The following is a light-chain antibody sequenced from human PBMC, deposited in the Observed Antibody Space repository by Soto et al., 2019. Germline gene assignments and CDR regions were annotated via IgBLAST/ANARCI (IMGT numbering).Light chain of an antibody. Sequence: EIVLTQSPATLSLSPGERATLSCRANQSVIRYLAWYQQKPGQAPRLLIYDASNRAAGIPARFSGSGSGTDFTLTISSLEPEDFAVYYCQQRSNWPLTFGGGTKVEIK. CDR1: QSVIRY. V-gene: IGKV3-11*01. CDR2: DAS. J-gene: IGKJ4*01. CDR3: QQRSNWPLT.